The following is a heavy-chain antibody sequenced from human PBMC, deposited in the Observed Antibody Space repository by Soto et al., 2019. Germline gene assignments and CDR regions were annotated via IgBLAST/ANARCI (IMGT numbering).Heavy chain of an antibody. CDR3: AHRHCSSTSCYHTPHTQDYYFDY. CDR2: IYWDDDK. Sequence: SGPTLVKPTQTLTLTCTFSGFSLSTSGVGVGWIRQPPGKALEWLALIYWDDDKRYSPSLKSRLTITKDTSKNQVVLTMTNMDPVDTATYYCAHRHCSSTSCYHTPHTQDYYFDYWGQGTLVTVSS. V-gene: IGHV2-5*02. J-gene: IGHJ4*02. CDR1: GFSLSTSGVG. D-gene: IGHD2-2*01.